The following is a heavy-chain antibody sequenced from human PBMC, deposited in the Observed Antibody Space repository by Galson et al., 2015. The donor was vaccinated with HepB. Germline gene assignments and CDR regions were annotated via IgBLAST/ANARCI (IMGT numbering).Heavy chain of an antibody. D-gene: IGHD3-22*01. CDR1: GFTFSSYG. CDR3: AREGYNYDSSPTLGSDYYGMDV. J-gene: IGHJ6*02. CDR2: IWFDGSNK. V-gene: IGHV3-33*01. Sequence: SLRLSCAASGFTFSSYGMHWVRQAPGKGLEWVAVIWFDGSNKYSADSVKGRFTISRDNSKNTLYLQMNSLRAEDTAVYYCAREGYNYDSSPTLGSDYYGMDVWGQGTTVTVSS.